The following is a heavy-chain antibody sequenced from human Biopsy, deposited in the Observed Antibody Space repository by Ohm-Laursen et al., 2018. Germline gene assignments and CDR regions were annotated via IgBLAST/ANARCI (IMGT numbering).Heavy chain of an antibody. V-gene: IGHV4-59*01. J-gene: IGHJ6*02. CDR2: IYYRGST. CDR1: GGSISSDY. CDR3: ARATNSTGWPYYYFYGMDV. Sequence: TLSLTCSVSGGSISSDYWSWIRQTPGKGLEWIGYIYYRGSTNYNPSLKSRVTISVDTSKNQFSLRLNSVTAADTAVYYCARATNSTGWPYYYFYGMDVWGQGTTVTVSS. D-gene: IGHD2/OR15-2a*01.